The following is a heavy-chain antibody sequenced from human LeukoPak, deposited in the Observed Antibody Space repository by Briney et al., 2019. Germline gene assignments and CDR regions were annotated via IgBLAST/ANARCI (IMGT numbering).Heavy chain of an antibody. CDR1: GGSISSGGYY. V-gene: IGHV4-30-2*01. D-gene: IGHD2-2*02. CDR2: IYHSGST. J-gene: IGHJ3*02. CDR3: ARGNETQYCSSTSCYKSRGCAFDI. Sequence: SETLSLTCTVSGGSISSGGYYWSWIRQPPGKGLEWIGYIYHSGSTYYNPSLKSRVTVSVDRSKNQFSLKLSSVTAADTAVYYCARGNETQYCSSTSCYKSRGCAFDIWDQGTMVTVSS.